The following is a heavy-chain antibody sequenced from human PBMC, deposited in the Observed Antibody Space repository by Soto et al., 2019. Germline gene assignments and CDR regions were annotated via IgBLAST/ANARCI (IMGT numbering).Heavy chain of an antibody. D-gene: IGHD2-15*01. Sequence: SESLSLTCTVSGASIKSSNYFWGWIRQPPGKGLEFVGSIHSSGGTYYNPSLKSRVTVSVDLSNSHFSLSLKSLTATDTAVYYCGRLAEAATGHTDFDFWGQGTLVTVSS. CDR2: IHSSGGT. V-gene: IGHV4-39*02. CDR1: GASIKSSNYF. J-gene: IGHJ4*02. CDR3: GRLAEAATGHTDFDF.